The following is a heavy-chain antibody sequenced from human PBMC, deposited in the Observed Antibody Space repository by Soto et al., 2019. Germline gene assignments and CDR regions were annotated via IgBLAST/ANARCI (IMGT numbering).Heavy chain of an antibody. V-gene: IGHV5-51*01. CDR2: IYPGDSDT. CDR3: ARHRRAIVATTDPLDI. J-gene: IGHJ3*02. CDR1: GYTFTSHW. Sequence: PGESLKISCKGSGYTFTSHWIGWVRQMPGKGLEWMGIIYPGDSDTKYSPSFQGRVTMSVDKSTRTAYLQWSGLKASDTATYYCARHRRAIVATTDPLDIWGQGTKVTVSS. D-gene: IGHD1-26*01.